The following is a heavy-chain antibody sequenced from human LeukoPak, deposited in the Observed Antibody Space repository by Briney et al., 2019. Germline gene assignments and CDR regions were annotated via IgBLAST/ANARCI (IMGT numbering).Heavy chain of an antibody. Sequence: GGSLRLSCAASGFTVSSNYMSWVRQAPGKGLEWVSVIYSGDNTYYADSVKGRFTISRDNSKNTLYLQMNSLRAEDTAVYYCAKSMGSYDDNVVPFDPWGQGTLVTVSS. CDR2: IYSGDNT. J-gene: IGHJ5*02. CDR1: GFTVSSNY. CDR3: AKSMGSYDDNVVPFDP. V-gene: IGHV3-53*01. D-gene: IGHD3-3*01.